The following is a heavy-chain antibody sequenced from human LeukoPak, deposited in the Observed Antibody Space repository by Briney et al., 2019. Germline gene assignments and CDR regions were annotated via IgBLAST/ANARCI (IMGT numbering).Heavy chain of an antibody. Sequence: PGGSLRLSCAASGFTFNNYAMGWVRQAPGKGLEWVSAISDGGGYTYFADSVKGRFTISRDNSKNTLYLQMNSLRAEDTAVYYCAKSVNGGNWYYFDYWGQGTLVTVSS. CDR1: GFTFNNYA. J-gene: IGHJ4*02. D-gene: IGHD1-20*01. CDR3: AKSVNGGNWYYFDY. V-gene: IGHV3-23*01. CDR2: ISDGGGYT.